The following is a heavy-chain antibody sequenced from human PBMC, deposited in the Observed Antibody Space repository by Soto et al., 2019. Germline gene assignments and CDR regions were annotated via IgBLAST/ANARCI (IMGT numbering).Heavy chain of an antibody. Sequence: GGSLRLSCAASGFIFTKCAMSWVRQAPGKGLEWVSAISESGSATYNADSVKGRFTISRDNSKNTLYLQMNSLRAEDTGVYYCARARSVEVASNWFDPWGQGTLVTVSS. D-gene: IGHD2-15*01. CDR2: ISESGSAT. J-gene: IGHJ5*02. CDR3: ARARSVEVASNWFDP. V-gene: IGHV3-23*01. CDR1: GFIFTKCA.